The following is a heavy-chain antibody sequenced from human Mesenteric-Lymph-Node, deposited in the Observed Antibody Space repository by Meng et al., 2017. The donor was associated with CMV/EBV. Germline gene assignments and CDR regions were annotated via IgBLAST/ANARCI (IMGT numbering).Heavy chain of an antibody. Sequence: KVACKASGYTFTGYYIHWVRQAPGQGLEWMGNINPSGGRTTYAQKFRGRVTMTRDTSTSTVYMELSSLKSEDTAVYYCARDIGRLDYWGQGTLVTVSS. CDR1: GYTFTGYY. D-gene: IGHD1-26*01. CDR3: ARDIGRLDY. CDR2: INPSGGRT. V-gene: IGHV1-46*01. J-gene: IGHJ4*02.